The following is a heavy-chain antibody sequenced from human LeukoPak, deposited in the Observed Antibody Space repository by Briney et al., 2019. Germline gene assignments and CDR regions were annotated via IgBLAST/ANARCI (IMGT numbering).Heavy chain of an antibody. CDR3: ARSHDHLWGNYPDY. D-gene: IGHD3-16*02. CDR2: INHSGST. V-gene: IGHV4-34*01. Sequence: SETLSLTCAVYGGSFSGYYWSWIRQPPGKGLEWIGEINHSGSTNYNPSLKSRVTISVDTSKNQFSLKLSSVTAADTAVYYCARSHDHLWGNYPDYWGQGTLVTVSS. CDR1: GGSFSGYY. J-gene: IGHJ4*02.